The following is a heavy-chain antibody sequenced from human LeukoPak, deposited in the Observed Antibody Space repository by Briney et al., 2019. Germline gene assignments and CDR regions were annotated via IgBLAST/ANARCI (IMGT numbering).Heavy chain of an antibody. J-gene: IGHJ4*02. CDR2: IIPIFGIA. V-gene: IGHV1-69*04. Sequence: SVKVCCKASGGTFSSYAISWVRQAPGQGLEWRGRIIPIFGIANYAQKFQGRVTITADKSTSTAYMELSSLRSEDTAVYYCARAFAKTGKYYFHYWGQGTLVTVSS. CDR3: ARAFAKTGKYYFHY. D-gene: IGHD1-14*01. CDR1: GGTFSSYA.